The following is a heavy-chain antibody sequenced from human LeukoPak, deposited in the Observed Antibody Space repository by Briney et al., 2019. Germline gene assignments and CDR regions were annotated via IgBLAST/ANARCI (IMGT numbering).Heavy chain of an antibody. V-gene: IGHV3-23*01. Sequence: GGSLRLSCAASGFTFSSYWMSWVRQAPGKGLEWVSAISGSGGSTYYADSVKGRFTISRDNSKNTLYLQMNSLRAEDTAVYYCAKDAGYSSSSGRFDYWGQGTLVTVSS. CDR2: ISGSGGST. CDR3: AKDAGYSSSSGRFDY. D-gene: IGHD6-6*01. CDR1: GFTFSSYW. J-gene: IGHJ4*02.